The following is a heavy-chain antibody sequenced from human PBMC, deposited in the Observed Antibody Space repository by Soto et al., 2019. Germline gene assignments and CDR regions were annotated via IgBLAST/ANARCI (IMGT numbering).Heavy chain of an antibody. CDR3: AKDIYDILTGYSRGDGLDL. V-gene: IGHV3-9*01. CDR2: ISWKSGSM. Sequence: EVQLVESGGDLVQPGRSLRLACTASGFKFDDYAMHWVRQAPGKGLEWVSGISWKSGSMNYADSVKGRFTISRDNAKNSLYLQMNSLRSDDTALYYCAKDIYDILTGYSRGDGLDLWGHGTMVTVSS. J-gene: IGHJ3*01. D-gene: IGHD3-9*01. CDR1: GFKFDDYA.